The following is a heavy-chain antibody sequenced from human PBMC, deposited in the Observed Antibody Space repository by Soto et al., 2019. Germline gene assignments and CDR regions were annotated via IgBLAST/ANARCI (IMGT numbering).Heavy chain of an antibody. CDR2: IIPIFGTA. J-gene: IGHJ5*02. D-gene: IGHD1-26*01. CDR3: AGGYSGSYYPESWFDP. Sequence: SVKVSCKASGGTFSSYAISWVRQAPGQGLEWMGGIIPIFGTANYAQKFQGRVTITADESTSTAYMELSSLRSEDTAVYYCAGGYSGSYYPESWFDPWGQGALVTSPQ. V-gene: IGHV1-69*13. CDR1: GGTFSSYA.